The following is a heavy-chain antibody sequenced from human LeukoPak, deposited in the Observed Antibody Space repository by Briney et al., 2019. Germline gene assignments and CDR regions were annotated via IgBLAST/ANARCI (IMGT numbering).Heavy chain of an antibody. CDR1: GFTFSSYE. V-gene: IGHV3-48*03. CDR2: ISNSGSTI. CDR3: ARDRRANN. D-gene: IGHD2-8*01. J-gene: IGHJ4*02. Sequence: GGSLRLSCAASGFTFSSYEINWVRQAPGKGLEWVSYISNSGSTIYYADSVKGRFTVSRDNAKNSLYLQMNSLRAEDTAVYYCARDRRANNWGQGTLVTVSS.